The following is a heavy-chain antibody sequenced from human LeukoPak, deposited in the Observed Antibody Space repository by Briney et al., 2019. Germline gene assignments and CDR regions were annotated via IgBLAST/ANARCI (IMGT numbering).Heavy chain of an antibody. J-gene: IGHJ4*02. CDR1: GFTFSGYS. CDR2: ISSSSSYI. CDR3: ARDEHGDSFDH. Sequence: GGSLRLSCAASGFTFSGYSMNWVRQAPGKGLEWVSSISSSSSYIYYADSVKGRFTISRDNAKNSLYLQMNSLRAEDTAVYYCARDEHGDSFDHWGQGTLVTVSS. D-gene: IGHD4-17*01. V-gene: IGHV3-21*01.